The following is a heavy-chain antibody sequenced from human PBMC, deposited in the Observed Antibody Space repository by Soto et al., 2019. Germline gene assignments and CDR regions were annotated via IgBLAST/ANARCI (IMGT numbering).Heavy chain of an antibody. D-gene: IGHD3-3*01. CDR1: GGSISSGGYY. CDR3: ARDGLTIFGVENWFDP. V-gene: IGHV4-31*03. J-gene: IGHJ5*02. CDR2: IYYSGST. Sequence: QVQLQESGPGLVKPSQTLSLTCTVSGGSISSGGYYWSWIRQHPGKGLEWIGYIYYSGSTYYNPSLKSRVTISVDTSKNQFSLKLSSVTAADTAVYYCARDGLTIFGVENWFDPWGQGTLVTVSS.